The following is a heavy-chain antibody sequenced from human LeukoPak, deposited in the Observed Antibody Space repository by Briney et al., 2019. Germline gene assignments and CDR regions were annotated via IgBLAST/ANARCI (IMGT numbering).Heavy chain of an antibody. CDR1: GYTFTSYG. V-gene: IGHV1-69*05. J-gene: IGHJ6*03. CDR2: IIPIFGTA. D-gene: IGHD1-20*01. CDR3: ARDYLLANNWNDVHYYYYMDV. Sequence: SVKVSCKASGYTFTSYGISWVRQAPGQGLEWMGGIIPIFGTANCAQKFQGRVTITTDESTSTAYMELSSLRSEDTAVYYCARDYLLANNWNDVHYYYYMDVWGKGTTVTVSS.